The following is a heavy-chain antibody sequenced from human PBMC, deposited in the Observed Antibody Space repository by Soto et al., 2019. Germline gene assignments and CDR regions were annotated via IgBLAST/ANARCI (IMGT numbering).Heavy chain of an antibody. Sequence: QLQLQASGPGLVKPSETLSLTCTVSGGSITSSGFYWGWIRQAPGKGLEWIGSIYYRESTYYNPSLKNRITISVDTSKTQFSLRLSSVTAADTAVYHCARHGARVLTPHLDYWGQGTPVTVSS. CDR3: ARHGARVLTPHLDY. CDR1: GGSITSSGFY. CDR2: IYYREST. V-gene: IGHV4-39*01. J-gene: IGHJ4*02. D-gene: IGHD2-8*01.